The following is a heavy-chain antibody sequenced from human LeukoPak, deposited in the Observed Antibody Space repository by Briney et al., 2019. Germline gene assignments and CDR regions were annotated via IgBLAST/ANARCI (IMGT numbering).Heavy chain of an antibody. D-gene: IGHD3-9*01. CDR3: ARTILTGYGGAGGFDY. J-gene: IGHJ4*02. CDR1: GGSISDYY. V-gene: IGHV4-59*01. CDR2: IYYNGNT. Sequence: PSETLSLTCTVSGGSISDYYWSWIRQPPGKGLEWIGYIYYNGNTGYNPSLKSRVIISVDTSKNQFSLKLSSVTAADTAVYYCARTILTGYGGAGGFDYWGQGTLVTVSS.